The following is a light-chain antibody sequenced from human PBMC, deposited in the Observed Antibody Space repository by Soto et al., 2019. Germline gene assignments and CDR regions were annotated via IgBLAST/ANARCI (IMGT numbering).Light chain of an antibody. V-gene: IGKV1-39*01. Sequence: IQMTQSPSSLSTSVADRVTITCRASENIRDFVNWYQQKLGKAPNLLIYGASTLQGGVPSSFSGSGSATDFTLTISSLQHEDFATYYCQQTYGNPPAFGQGTKVDI. CDR3: QQTYGNPPA. J-gene: IGKJ1*01. CDR2: GAS. CDR1: ENIRDF.